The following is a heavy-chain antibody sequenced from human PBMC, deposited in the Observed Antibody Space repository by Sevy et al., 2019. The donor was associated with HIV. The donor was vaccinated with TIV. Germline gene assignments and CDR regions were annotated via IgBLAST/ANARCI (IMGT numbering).Heavy chain of an antibody. CDR3: TRWKAAQSIFDY. CDR1: GFTFGDYC. Sequence: GGSLRLSCTASGFTFGDYCMSWVRQAPGKGLEWVFFLKGDVYGGTVDHAAFVRGSFVISRDDSKTIAYLQMNDLKTEDTGVYYCTRWKAAQSIFDYWGQGALVTVSS. CDR2: LKGDVYGGTV. D-gene: IGHD6-13*01. J-gene: IGHJ4*02. V-gene: IGHV3-49*04.